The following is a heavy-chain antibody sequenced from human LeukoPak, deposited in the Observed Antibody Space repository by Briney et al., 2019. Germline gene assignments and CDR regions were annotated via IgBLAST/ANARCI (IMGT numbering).Heavy chain of an antibody. CDR2: INIRADET. D-gene: IGHD3-22*01. V-gene: IGHV3-23*01. J-gene: IGHJ4*02. CDR3: AKDRGSGYHYFDY. CDR1: GFTFSNYG. Sequence: PGGSLRLACAASGFTFSNYGMAWFRQAPGKGLERVSTINIRADETHYADSVKGRFTISRDNSKNTLYLQMNSLRAEDTAVYYCAKDRGSGYHYFDYWGQGTLVTVSS.